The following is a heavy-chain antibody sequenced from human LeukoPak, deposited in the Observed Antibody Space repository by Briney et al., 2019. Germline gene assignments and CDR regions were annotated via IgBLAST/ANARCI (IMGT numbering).Heavy chain of an antibody. J-gene: IGHJ3*02. V-gene: IGHV6-1*01. CDR3: ARFRDSTPVSTDAFDI. CDR1: GDSVSSNTAA. D-gene: IGHD2-15*01. CDR2: TYYRSKWHN. Sequence: SQTLSLTCAISGDSVSSNTAAWNWLRQSPSRGLEWLARTYYRSKWHNDYAASVKSRITISADTSKNQFSLQLSSVTPEDTAVYFCARFRDSTPVSTDAFDIWGQGTMVTVSS.